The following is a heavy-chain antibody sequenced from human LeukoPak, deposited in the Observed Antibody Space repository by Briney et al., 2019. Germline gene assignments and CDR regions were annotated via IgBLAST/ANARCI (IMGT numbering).Heavy chain of an antibody. Sequence: GSLRLSCAASGFTFSSYSMSWVRQAPGKGLEWVSSISSSSSYIYYADSVKGRFTISRDNAKNSLYLQMNSLRAEDTAVYYCARDYYGDYAKDYWGQGTLVTVSS. J-gene: IGHJ4*02. CDR3: ARDYYGDYAKDY. D-gene: IGHD4-17*01. CDR1: GFTFSSYS. V-gene: IGHV3-21*01. CDR2: ISSSSSYI.